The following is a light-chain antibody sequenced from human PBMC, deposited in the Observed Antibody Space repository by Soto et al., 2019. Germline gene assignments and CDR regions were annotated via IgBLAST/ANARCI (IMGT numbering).Light chain of an antibody. J-gene: IGKJ1*01. CDR2: DAS. CDR1: QNINNW. V-gene: IGKV1-5*01. CDR3: QHTRT. Sequence: DFQMTQSPSTLSASVGDRVTITCRASQNINNWVAWYQQKPGKAPKVLIFDASTLQRGVPSRFSGSGFGTEFSLTINSLQPDEFGSYYCQHTRTFGQGTKVEIK.